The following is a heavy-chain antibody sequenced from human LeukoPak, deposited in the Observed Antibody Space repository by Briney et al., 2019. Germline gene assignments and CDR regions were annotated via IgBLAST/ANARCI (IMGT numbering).Heavy chain of an antibody. CDR3: ARGTLSWDHYYYYGMDV. J-gene: IGHJ6*04. Sequence: ASVKVSCKASGGTFSSYAISWVRQAPGQGLEWMGGIIPTFGTANYAQKFHGRVTITADKSTSTAYMELSSLRSEDTAVYYCARGTLSWDHYYYYGMDVWGKGTTVTVSS. CDR2: IIPTFGTA. CDR1: GGTFSSYA. V-gene: IGHV1-69*06. D-gene: IGHD6-13*01.